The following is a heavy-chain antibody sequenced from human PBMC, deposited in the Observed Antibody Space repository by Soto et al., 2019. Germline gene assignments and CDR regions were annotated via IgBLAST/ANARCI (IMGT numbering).Heavy chain of an antibody. CDR2: INPSGGST. D-gene: IGHD3-3*01. V-gene: IGHV1-46*01. CDR1: GYTFTSYY. CDR3: ARSITIFGVVIFSYYYGMDV. Sequence: ASVKVSCKASGYTFTSYYMHWVRQAPGQGLEWMGIINPSGGSTSYAQKFQGRVTMTRDTSTSTVYMELSSLRSEDTAVYYCARSITIFGVVIFSYYYGMDVWGQGTAVTVSS. J-gene: IGHJ6*02.